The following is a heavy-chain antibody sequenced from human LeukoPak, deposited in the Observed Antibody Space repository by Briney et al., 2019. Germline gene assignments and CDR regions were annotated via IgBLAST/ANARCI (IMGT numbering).Heavy chain of an antibody. CDR3: ARSGSGGWIDH. D-gene: IGHD6-19*01. J-gene: IGHJ4*02. CDR2: IYYSGST. V-gene: IGHV4-31*03. CDR1: GGSISSGGYY. Sequence: SETLSLTCTVSGGSISSGGYYWSWIRQHPGKGLEWIGYIYYSGSTYYNPSLKSRVTISVDTSKNQFSLQLNSVTPEDTAVYYCARSGSGGWIDHWGQGTLVTVSS.